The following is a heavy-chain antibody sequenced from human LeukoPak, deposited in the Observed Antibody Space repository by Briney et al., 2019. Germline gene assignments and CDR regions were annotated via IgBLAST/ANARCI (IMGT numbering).Heavy chain of an antibody. CDR1: GFTFSSYG. Sequence: GRSLRLSCAASGFTFSSYGMHWVRQAPGEGLEWVAFIWYDGSNKYYADSVKGRFTISRDDSKKMIYLQMNSLRADDTALYYCAKDKGNYYFDYWGQGTLVTVSS. J-gene: IGHJ4*02. V-gene: IGHV3-30*02. D-gene: IGHD4-23*01. CDR3: AKDKGNYYFDY. CDR2: IWYDGSNK.